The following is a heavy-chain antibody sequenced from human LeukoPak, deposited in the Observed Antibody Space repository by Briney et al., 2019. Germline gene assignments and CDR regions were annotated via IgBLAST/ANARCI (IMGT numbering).Heavy chain of an antibody. Sequence: SETLSLTCTVSGGSISSYYWNWIRQPAGEGLEWIGRIHTSGSTNYNPSLKSRVTMSVDTSKNQFSLKLSSVTAADTAVYYCARGKVVAGTPGQNSWDSWGQGILVTVSS. V-gene: IGHV4-4*07. CDR1: GGSISSYY. CDR3: ARGKVVAGTPGQNSWDS. CDR2: IHTSGST. D-gene: IGHD6-19*01. J-gene: IGHJ4*02.